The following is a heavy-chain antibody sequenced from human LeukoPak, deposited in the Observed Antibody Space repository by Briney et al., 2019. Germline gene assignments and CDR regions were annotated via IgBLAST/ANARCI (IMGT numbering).Heavy chain of an antibody. CDR2: ITGNALNT. Sequence: GGSLRLSCAASGFTFSNYAMSWVRQAPGKGLEWVSSITGNALNTYHADFIKGRFTISRDDSKNTLYLHLSSLRVEDTAVYYCAESQDFYDNSGYSYFDNWGQGTLVTVSS. D-gene: IGHD3-22*01. CDR1: GFTFSNYA. J-gene: IGHJ4*02. CDR3: AESQDFYDNSGYSYFDN. V-gene: IGHV3-23*01.